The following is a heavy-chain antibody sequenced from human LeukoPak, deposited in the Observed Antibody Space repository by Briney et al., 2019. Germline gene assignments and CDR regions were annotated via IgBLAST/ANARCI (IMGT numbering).Heavy chain of an antibody. CDR3: ARDVYDFWSGYSPPGDY. CDR1: GYTFTSYG. Sequence: ASVKVSCKASGYTFTSYGISWVRQAPGQGLEWVGWISAYNGNTNYAQKLQGRVTMTTDTSTSTAYMELRSLRSDDTAVYYCARDVYDFWSGYSPPGDYWGQGTLVTVSS. V-gene: IGHV1-18*01. D-gene: IGHD3-3*01. CDR2: ISAYNGNT. J-gene: IGHJ4*02.